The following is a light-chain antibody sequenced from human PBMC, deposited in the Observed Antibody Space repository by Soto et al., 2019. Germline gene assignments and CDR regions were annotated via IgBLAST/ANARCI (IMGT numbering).Light chain of an antibody. V-gene: IGKV2-28*01. CDR3: MPALQSLYT. CDR2: LGS. J-gene: IGKJ2*01. CDR1: QSLLHSNGYNY. Sequence: DIVMTQSPLSLPVTPGEPASISCRSSQSLLHSNGYNYLDWYLQKPGQSPQLLIYLGSNRASGVPDRFSGSGLGTDFTLKISRVEAEDVGVYYCMPALQSLYTFGQGTKLEIK.